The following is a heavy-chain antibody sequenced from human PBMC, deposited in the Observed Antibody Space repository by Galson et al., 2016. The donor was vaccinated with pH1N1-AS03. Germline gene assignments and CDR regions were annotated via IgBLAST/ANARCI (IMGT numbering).Heavy chain of an antibody. Sequence: SVKVSCKASGYSFSSYDINWVRQATGQGLEWMGWMNPKSGNTDYAQKFQGRFSMTRDTSISTAYMELSSLRSEDTAIYYCASMDYNDDSGCNWFDPWGQGTLVTVSS. V-gene: IGHV1-8*01. CDR2: MNPKSGNT. J-gene: IGHJ5*02. D-gene: IGHD5-12*01. CDR1: GYSFSSYD. CDR3: ASMDYNDDSGCNWFDP.